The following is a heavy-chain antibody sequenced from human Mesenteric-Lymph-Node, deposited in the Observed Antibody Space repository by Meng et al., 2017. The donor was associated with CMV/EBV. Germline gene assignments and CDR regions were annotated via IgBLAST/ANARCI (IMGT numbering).Heavy chain of an antibody. J-gene: IGHJ2*01. Sequence: SFSDYYWNWIRQTPHKGLELIGEINYREYTNNNPSLKSRVRLSVDLSKNQFSLDLNSVTAADTAVYYCARSSYYYGSGSYFYWYFDLWGRGTLVTVSS. V-gene: IGHV4-34*01. CDR3: ARSSYYYGSGSYFYWYFDL. CDR2: INYREYT. CDR1: SFSDYY. D-gene: IGHD3-10*01.